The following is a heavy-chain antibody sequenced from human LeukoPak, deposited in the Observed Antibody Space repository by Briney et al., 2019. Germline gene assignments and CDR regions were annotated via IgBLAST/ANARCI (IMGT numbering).Heavy chain of an antibody. D-gene: IGHD6-13*01. CDR2: MNPNSGNT. J-gene: IGHJ4*02. CDR1: GYTFTSYD. V-gene: IGHV1-8*01. Sequence: GASVKVSCKASGYTFTSYDINWVRQATGQGLEWMGWMNPNSGNTGYAQKFQGRVTMTRNTSTSTAYMELSSLRSEDTAVYYCARGPRRVGSSWYNRLYWGQGTLVTVSS. CDR3: ARGPRRVGSSWYNRLY.